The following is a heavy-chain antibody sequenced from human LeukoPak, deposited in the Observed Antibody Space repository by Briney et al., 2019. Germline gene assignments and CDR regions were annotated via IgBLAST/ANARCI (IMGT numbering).Heavy chain of an antibody. CDR1: GYTFTGYY. V-gene: IGHV1-2*02. J-gene: IGHJ4*02. CDR3: ARAQTHTAMASVPAPPKY. D-gene: IGHD5-18*01. CDR2: INPNSGGT. Sequence: SVKVSCKASGYTFTGYYIHWVRQAPGRGLEWMGWINPNSGGTNYAQKFQGRVTMTRDTSISTAYMEMSRLRSDDTAVYYCARAQTHTAMASVPAPPKYWGQGTLVTVSS.